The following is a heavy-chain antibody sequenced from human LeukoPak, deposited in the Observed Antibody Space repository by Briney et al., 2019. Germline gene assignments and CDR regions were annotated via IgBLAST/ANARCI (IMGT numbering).Heavy chain of an antibody. V-gene: IGHV4-59*13. D-gene: IGHD6-19*01. Sequence: KPSETLSLTCTVSGGSIGSYYWCWVRQPPGQGLGLVGYIYYCGSTNYNPSLKRRVTVSVDMAKNQFSLKLSSVTAADTAVYYCARTEYSSGWYYFDYWGQGTLVTVSS. J-gene: IGHJ4*02. CDR1: GGSIGSYY. CDR3: ARTEYSSGWYYFDY. CDR2: IYYCGST.